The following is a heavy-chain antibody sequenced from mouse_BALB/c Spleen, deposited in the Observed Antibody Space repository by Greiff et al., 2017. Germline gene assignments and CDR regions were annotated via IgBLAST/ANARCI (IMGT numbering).Heavy chain of an antibody. Sequence: QVQLQQPGAELVKPGASVKLSCKASGYTFTSYWMHWVKQRPGQGLEWIGEINPSNGRTNYNEKFKSKATLTVDKSSSTACMQLSSLTSEDSAVYYCARGGTRGYYAMDYWGQGTSVTVSS. J-gene: IGHJ4*01. CDR1: GYTFTSYW. CDR2: INPSNGRT. CDR3: ARGGTRGYYAMDY. D-gene: IGHD3-3*01. V-gene: IGHV1S81*02.